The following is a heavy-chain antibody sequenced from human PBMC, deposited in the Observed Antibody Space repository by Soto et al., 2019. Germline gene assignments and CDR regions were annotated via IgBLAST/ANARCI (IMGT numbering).Heavy chain of an antibody. J-gene: IGHJ5*02. CDR1: GYTFTSYG. V-gene: IGHV1-18*01. CDR2: ISAYNGNT. Sequence: GASVKVSCKASGYTFTSYGISWVRQAPGQGLEWMGWISAYNGNTNYAQKLQGRVTMTTDTSTSTAYMELRSLRSDDTAVYYCARGSGYDYYLYWFDPWGQGTLVTVSS. D-gene: IGHD5-12*01. CDR3: ARGSGYDYYLYWFDP.